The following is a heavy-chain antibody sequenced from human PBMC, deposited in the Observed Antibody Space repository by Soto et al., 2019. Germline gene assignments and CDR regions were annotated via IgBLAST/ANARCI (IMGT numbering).Heavy chain of an antibody. D-gene: IGHD3-3*01. CDR3: AKSLYYDFWSGYHGFYNHEMDV. Sequence: PGGSLRLSCAASGFTFSSYAMSWVRQAPGKGLEWVSAISGSGGSTYYADSVKGRFTISRDNSKNTLYLQMNSLRAEDTAVYYCAKSLYYDFWSGYHGFYNHEMDVWGQGTTVTVSS. CDR1: GFTFSSYA. CDR2: ISGSGGST. J-gene: IGHJ6*02. V-gene: IGHV3-23*01.